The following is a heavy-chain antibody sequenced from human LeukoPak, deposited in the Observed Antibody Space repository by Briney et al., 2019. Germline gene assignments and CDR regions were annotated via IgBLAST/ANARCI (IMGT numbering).Heavy chain of an antibody. CDR2: IYYSGST. Sequence: SQTLSLTCTVSGGSISSGGYYWSWIRQHPGKGLEWIGYIYYSGSTYYNPSLRSRVTISVDTSKNQFSLKLSSVTAADTAVYYCARSQSWLISHLTPDNWLDPWGQGTLVTVSS. D-gene: IGHD3-16*01. J-gene: IGHJ5*02. CDR3: ARSQSWLISHLTPDNWLDP. V-gene: IGHV4-31*03. CDR1: GGSISSGGYY.